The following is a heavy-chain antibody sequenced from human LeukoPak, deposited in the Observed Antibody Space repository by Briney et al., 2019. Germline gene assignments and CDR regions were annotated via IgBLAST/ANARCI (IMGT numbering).Heavy chain of an antibody. V-gene: IGHV3-30*03. CDR1: GFTFNTKG. D-gene: IGHD2/OR15-2a*01. CDR2: ISYDGSNK. CDR3: ARDFFGPFGY. J-gene: IGHJ4*02. Sequence: GGSLRLSCAASGFTFNTKGMHWVRQAPGKGLEWVAVISYDGSNKYYADSVKGLFTISRDNSKNTLYLQTNSLRAEDTAVYYCARDFFGPFGYWGQGTLVTVSS.